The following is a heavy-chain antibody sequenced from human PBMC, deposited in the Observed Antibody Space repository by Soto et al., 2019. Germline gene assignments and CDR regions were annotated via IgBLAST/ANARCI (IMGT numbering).Heavy chain of an antibody. CDR3: ARVRGGGSEYFSDY. D-gene: IGHD2-15*01. CDR1: GYTFTRYN. CDR2: INPSGGTT. J-gene: IGHJ4*02. Sequence: GASVKVSCKASGYTFTRYNVHWVRQAPGQGLEWMAIINPSGGTTYYVQKFEGRVTLTTDTSTSTVYMEPSSLRSDDTAVYYCARVRGGGSEYFSDYWGQGTLVTVSS. V-gene: IGHV1-46*01.